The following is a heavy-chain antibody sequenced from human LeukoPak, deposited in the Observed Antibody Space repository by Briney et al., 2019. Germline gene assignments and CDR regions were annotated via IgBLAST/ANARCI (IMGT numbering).Heavy chain of an antibody. D-gene: IGHD3-9*01. Sequence: GGSLRLSCAASGFSFSDYATVWVRQAPGKGLEWVSSVGGSGGGILYADSVKGRFTVSRDNSKNTVYLQMNSLRAEDTAAYSCAKGSHIGYDILTGIPYYYYYMDVWGKGTTVTVSS. CDR3: AKGSHIGYDILTGIPYYYYYMDV. CDR1: GFSFSDYA. J-gene: IGHJ6*03. CDR2: VGGSGGGI. V-gene: IGHV3-23*01.